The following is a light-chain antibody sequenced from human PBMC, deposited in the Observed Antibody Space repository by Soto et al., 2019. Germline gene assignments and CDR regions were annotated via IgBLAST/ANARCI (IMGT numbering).Light chain of an antibody. CDR1: QSVLYSSNNKNY. V-gene: IGKV4-1*01. CDR2: WAS. Sequence: DIVMTQSPDSLAVSLGERATINCKSGQSVLYSSNNKNYLAWYQQKPGQPPKLLIYWASTRESGVPDRFSGSGSGTDFTLTISSLQAEDVAVYYFQQYYSTPLTFGGGTKVESK. CDR3: QQYYSTPLT. J-gene: IGKJ4*01.